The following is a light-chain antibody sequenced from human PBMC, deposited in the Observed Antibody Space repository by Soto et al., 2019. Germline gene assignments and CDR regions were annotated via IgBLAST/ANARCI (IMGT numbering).Light chain of an antibody. Sequence: EIVLTQSPGTLSLSPGERATLSCRASQSVSSTYFAWYQQKPGQAPRLLIYGASFRATGIPDRFSGSGSGTVFTLTITRLEPEDFAVYYCQQYGDSPLYTFGQGTKLEIK. CDR2: GAS. CDR1: QSVSSTY. V-gene: IGKV3-20*01. CDR3: QQYGDSPLYT. J-gene: IGKJ2*01.